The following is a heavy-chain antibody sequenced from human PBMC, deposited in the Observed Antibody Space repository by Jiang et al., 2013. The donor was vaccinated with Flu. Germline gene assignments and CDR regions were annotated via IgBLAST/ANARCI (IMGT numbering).Heavy chain of an antibody. CDR2: IYTSGST. CDR3: ARVNFPDFGGDYDYYFDY. Sequence: PSQTLSLTCTVSGGSISSGSYYWSWIRQPAGKGLEWIGRIYTSGSTNYNPSLKSRVTISVDTSKNQFSLKLSSVTAADTAVYYCARVNFPDFGGDYDYYFDYWGQGTLVTVSS. CDR1: GGSISSGSYY. V-gene: IGHV4-61*02. J-gene: IGHJ4*02. D-gene: IGHD4-17*01.